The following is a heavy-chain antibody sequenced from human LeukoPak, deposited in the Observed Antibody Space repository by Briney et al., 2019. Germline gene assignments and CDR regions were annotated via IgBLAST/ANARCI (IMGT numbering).Heavy chain of an antibody. CDR2: IRSKANSYAT. Sequence: PGGSLRLSCAASGFTFSGSAMHWVRQASGKGLEWVGRIRSKANSYATAYAASVKGRFTISRDDSKNTAYLQMNSLKTEDTAVYYCTRHFSSIAARRDGFDYWGQGTLVTVSS. V-gene: IGHV3-73*01. CDR3: TRHFSSIAARRDGFDY. D-gene: IGHD6-6*01. CDR1: GFTFSGSA. J-gene: IGHJ4*02.